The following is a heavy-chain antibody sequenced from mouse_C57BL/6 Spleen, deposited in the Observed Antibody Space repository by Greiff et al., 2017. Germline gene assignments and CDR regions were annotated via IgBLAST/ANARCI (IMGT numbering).Heavy chain of an antibody. D-gene: IGHD2-4*01. CDR1: GYTFTSYW. V-gene: IGHV1-61*01. Sequence: QVQLQQPGAELVRPGSSVKLSCKASGYTFTSYWMDWVKQRPGQGLEWIGNIYPSDSETHYNQKFKDKATLTVDKSSSTAYMQLSSLTSEDSAVYYCARDDYDVGGWYFGVRGTGTTVTVAS. J-gene: IGHJ1*03. CDR3: ARDDYDVGGWYFGV. CDR2: IYPSDSET.